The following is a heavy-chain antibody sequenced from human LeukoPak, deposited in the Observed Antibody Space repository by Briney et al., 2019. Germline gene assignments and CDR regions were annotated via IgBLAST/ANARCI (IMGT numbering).Heavy chain of an antibody. CDR3: TRGPPGLTVTYFQH. D-gene: IGHD4-11*01. V-gene: IGHV3-30*04. J-gene: IGHJ1*01. CDR2: ISYDGSNK. CDR1: GFTFSSYA. Sequence: GGSLRLSCAASGFTFSSYAMHWVRQAPGKGLEWVAVISYDGSNKYYADSVKGRFTISRDNSKNTLYLQMNSLRAEDTAVYYCTRGPPGLTVTYFQHWGQGTLVTVSS.